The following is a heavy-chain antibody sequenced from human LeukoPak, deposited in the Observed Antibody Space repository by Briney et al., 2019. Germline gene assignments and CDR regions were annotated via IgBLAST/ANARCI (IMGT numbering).Heavy chain of an antibody. J-gene: IGHJ4*02. CDR2: IIPIFGTA. CDR3: ARDIVGATGLYYFDY. V-gene: IGHV1-69*05. CDR1: GGTFSSYA. Sequence: SVKVSCKASGGTFSSYAISWVRQAPGQGLEWMGRIIPIFGTANYAQRFQGRVTITTDESTSTAYMELSSLRSEDTAVYYCARDIVGATGLYYFDYWGQGTLVTVSS. D-gene: IGHD1-26*01.